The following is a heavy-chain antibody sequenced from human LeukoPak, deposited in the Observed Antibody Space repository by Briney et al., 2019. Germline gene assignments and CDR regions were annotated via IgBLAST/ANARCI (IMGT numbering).Heavy chain of an antibody. J-gene: IGHJ1*01. CDR1: GYTFTSYY. CDR3: AREYSSSWYGGWYFQH. CDR2: INSSGGST. Sequence: ASVKVSCKASGYTFTSYYMHWVRQPAGQGREWMGIINSSGGSTSYAQKFQGRGTMTRDTSTSTVYNELSRLRSEDTAVYYCAREYSSSWYGGWYFQHWAQGPRVPVSS. D-gene: IGHD6-13*01. V-gene: IGHV1-46*01.